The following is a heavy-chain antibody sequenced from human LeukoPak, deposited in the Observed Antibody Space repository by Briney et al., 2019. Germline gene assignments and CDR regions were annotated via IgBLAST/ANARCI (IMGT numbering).Heavy chain of an antibody. Sequence: GGSLRLSCAASGFTFSNYAITWVRQAPGKGLDWVSGISASGGTTYYADSVKGRFTISRDNSKNTLYLQMNSLRAEDTAVYYCAKRPRDSSGYYLGAFDMWGQGTMVTVSS. J-gene: IGHJ3*02. D-gene: IGHD3-22*01. V-gene: IGHV3-23*01. CDR2: ISASGGTT. CDR3: AKRPRDSSGYYLGAFDM. CDR1: GFTFSNYA.